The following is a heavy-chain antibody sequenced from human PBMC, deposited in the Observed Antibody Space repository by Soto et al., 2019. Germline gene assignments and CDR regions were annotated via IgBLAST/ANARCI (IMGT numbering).Heavy chain of an antibody. V-gene: IGHV1-69*13. D-gene: IGHD3-22*01. CDR1: GGTFSSYA. Sequence: SVKVSCKASGGTFSSYAISWVRQAPGQGLEWMGGIIPIFGTANYAQKFQGRVTITADESTSTAYMELSSLRSEDTAVYYCARAGIGYDSSGYYHFDYWGQGTLVTVSS. CDR2: IIPIFGTA. J-gene: IGHJ4*02. CDR3: ARAGIGYDSSGYYHFDY.